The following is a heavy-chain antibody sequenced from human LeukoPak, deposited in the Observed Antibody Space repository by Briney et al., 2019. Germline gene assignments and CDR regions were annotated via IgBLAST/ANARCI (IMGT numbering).Heavy chain of an antibody. CDR3: ARSETTYYYDSSVYFYYYYGMDV. CDR1: GLTFSNYW. D-gene: IGHD3-22*01. Sequence: GGSLRLSCAASGLTFSNYWMTGVRQAPGKGLEWVANIKQDGSEKYYVDSVKGRFTISRDNAKNSLYLQMNSLRAEDTAVYYCARSETTYYYDSSVYFYYYYGMDVWGQGTTVTVSS. J-gene: IGHJ6*02. CDR2: IKQDGSEK. V-gene: IGHV3-7*01.